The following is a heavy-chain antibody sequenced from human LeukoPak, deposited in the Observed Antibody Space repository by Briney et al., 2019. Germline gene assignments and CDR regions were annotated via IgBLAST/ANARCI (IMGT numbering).Heavy chain of an antibody. D-gene: IGHD3-3*01. CDR3: XXGXLXXFGVVNYMDV. V-gene: IGHV3-20*04. CDR2: INWKGGST. CDR1: GFTFDDYG. J-gene: IGHJ6*03. Sequence: PXGSLXLXCAASGFTFDDYGMSWVRQAPGKGLEWVSGINWKGGSTGYADSVKGRFTISRENAKNSLYLQMNSLRAEDTGLYYYXXGXLXXFGVVNYMDVWGKGTTVTVSS.